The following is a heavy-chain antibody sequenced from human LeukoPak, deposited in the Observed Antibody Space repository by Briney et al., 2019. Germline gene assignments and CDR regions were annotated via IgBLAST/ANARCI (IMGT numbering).Heavy chain of an antibody. CDR1: GFTFNMFW. CDR2: TNQDGSVK. Sequence: GGSLRLSCKASGFTFNMFWMAWVRQAPGKGLEWVSNTNQDGSVKFYVDSVRDRFAVSRDNAKNSLYLQMNTLRAEDTAVYYCASYYYGSGTSLGYWGRGTLVTVSS. CDR3: ASYYYGSGTSLGY. D-gene: IGHD3-10*01. J-gene: IGHJ4*02. V-gene: IGHV3-7*01.